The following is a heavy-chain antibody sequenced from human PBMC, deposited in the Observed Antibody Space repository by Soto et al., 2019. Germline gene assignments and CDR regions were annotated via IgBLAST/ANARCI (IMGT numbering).Heavy chain of an antibody. CDR2: IWYDGSYK. D-gene: IGHD3-22*01. Sequence: QVQLVESGGGVVQPGRSLRLSCAASGFTFSSYDMHWVRQAPGKGLEWVAIIWYDGSYKYYADSVKGRFTISRDNSKNPLYQQMNSLRAEDTAVYYCARSDSSAYAMDVWGKGTTVTVSS. J-gene: IGHJ6*04. V-gene: IGHV3-33*01. CDR1: GFTFSSYD. CDR3: ARSDSSAYAMDV.